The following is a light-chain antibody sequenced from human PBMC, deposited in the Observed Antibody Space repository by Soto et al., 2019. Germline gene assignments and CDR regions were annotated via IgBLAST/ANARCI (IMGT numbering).Light chain of an antibody. Sequence: DIQMTQSPSSLSASVGDRVTITCRASQSIGIYLNWYQQKPGKAPNLLIYAASSLQSGVPSRFSGSGSGTAFTLTISSLQPEDFATYYCQQSYSTLMWTFGQGTKVEIK. CDR2: AAS. V-gene: IGKV1-39*01. CDR1: QSIGIY. J-gene: IGKJ1*01. CDR3: QQSYSTLMWT.